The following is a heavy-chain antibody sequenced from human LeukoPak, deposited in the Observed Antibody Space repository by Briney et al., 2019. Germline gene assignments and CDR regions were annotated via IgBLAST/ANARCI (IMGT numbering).Heavy chain of an antibody. CDR3: AREGVGWTTDY. Sequence: SETLSLTCTVSGGSISSYYWSWIRQPPGKGLEWIGYIYYSGSTNCNPSLKSRVTISVDTSKNQFSLKLSSVTAADTAVYYCAREGVGWTTDYWGQGTLVTVSS. V-gene: IGHV4-59*01. CDR1: GGSISSYY. CDR2: IYYSGST. J-gene: IGHJ4*02. D-gene: IGHD3/OR15-3a*01.